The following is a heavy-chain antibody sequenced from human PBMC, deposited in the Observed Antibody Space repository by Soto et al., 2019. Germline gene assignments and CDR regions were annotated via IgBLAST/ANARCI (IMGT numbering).Heavy chain of an antibody. V-gene: IGHV3-30*03. CDR2: VSHDGRNT. D-gene: IGHD2-8*01. Sequence: GGSLRLSCAASGFTFSDYAMHWVRQAPGKGLEWVAVVSHDGRNTHYADSVKGRFTISRDNARNSLYLQMNSLGAEDTAVYYCVRDGASLINVFFGMDVWGQGTTVTVSS. J-gene: IGHJ6*02. CDR3: VRDGASLINVFFGMDV. CDR1: GFTFSDYA.